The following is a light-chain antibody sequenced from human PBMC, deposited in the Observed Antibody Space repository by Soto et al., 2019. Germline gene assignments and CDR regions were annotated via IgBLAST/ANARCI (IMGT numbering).Light chain of an antibody. J-gene: IGKJ4*01. CDR3: QQYNRYPHT. V-gene: IGKV1-5*03. CDR2: KAS. CDR1: QSINTW. Sequence: DIQMTQSPSTLSASVGDRVIITCRASQSINTWLAWFQQKPGKAPKVLIYKASTLESGVPSRFSGRGSGTGVTRTISSLQPDDFATYYCQQYNRYPHTFGGWTKVEIK.